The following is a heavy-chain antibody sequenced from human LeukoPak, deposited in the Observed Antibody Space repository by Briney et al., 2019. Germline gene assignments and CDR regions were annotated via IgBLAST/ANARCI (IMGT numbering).Heavy chain of an antibody. D-gene: IGHD5-18*01. CDR2: MSYDGSNK. CDR3: AKEGDLWQYSYGDWGIDY. CDR1: GFTFSSYG. Sequence: PGRSLRLSCAASGFTFSSYGMHWVRQAPGKGLEWVAVMSYDGSNKYYADSVKGRFTISRDNSKNTLYLQMNSLRAEDTAVYYCAKEGDLWQYSYGDWGIDYWGQGTLVTVSS. J-gene: IGHJ4*02. V-gene: IGHV3-30*18.